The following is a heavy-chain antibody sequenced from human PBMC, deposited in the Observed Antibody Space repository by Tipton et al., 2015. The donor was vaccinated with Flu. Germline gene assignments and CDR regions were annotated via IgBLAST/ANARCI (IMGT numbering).Heavy chain of an antibody. CDR2: VYASGST. Sequence: TLSLTCTVSGGSISSFYWSWIRQPAGKGLEWIGRVYASGSTSYNPSLKSRVTISVDTSKNQFSLKLSSVTAADTAVYYCARDAPGYGGYLVYWGQGTLITVSS. D-gene: IGHD5-12*01. V-gene: IGHV4-4*07. CDR1: GGSISSFY. CDR3: ARDAPGYGGYLVY. J-gene: IGHJ4*02.